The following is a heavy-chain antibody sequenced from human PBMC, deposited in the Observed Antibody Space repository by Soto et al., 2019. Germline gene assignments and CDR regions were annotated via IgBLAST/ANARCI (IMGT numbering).Heavy chain of an antibody. J-gene: IGHJ4*02. CDR1: GGTFSSYA. CDR2: IIPIFGTA. Sequence: QVQLVQSGAEVEKPGSSVKVSCKASGGTFSSYAISWVRQAPGQGLEWMGGIIPIFGTANYAQKFQGRVTITADESTSTADMELSSLRSEDTAVYYCARDRNYYDSSGYYSMDYWGQGTLVTVSS. CDR3: ARDRNYYDSSGYYSMDY. V-gene: IGHV1-69*01. D-gene: IGHD3-22*01.